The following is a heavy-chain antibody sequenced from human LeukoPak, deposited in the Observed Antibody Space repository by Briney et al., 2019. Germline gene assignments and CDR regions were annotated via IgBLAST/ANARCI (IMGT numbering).Heavy chain of an antibody. Sequence: SETLSLTCSVSGGSISSFYWSWIRQPPGKGLEWIGYIYYRASTNYNPSLKSRVTISVDTSKNQMSLKLNSVTAADTAMYYCARVGYSSGWTETYFDYWGQGILVTVSS. CDR3: ARVGYSSGWTETYFDY. D-gene: IGHD6-19*01. J-gene: IGHJ4*02. CDR1: GGSISSFY. CDR2: IYYRAST. V-gene: IGHV4-59*01.